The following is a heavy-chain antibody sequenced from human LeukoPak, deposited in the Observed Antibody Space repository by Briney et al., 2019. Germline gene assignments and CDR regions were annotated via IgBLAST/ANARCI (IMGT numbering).Heavy chain of an antibody. D-gene: IGHD3-10*01. J-gene: IGHJ6*02. CDR3: AREGTMVRGVIITSYYYYGMDV. V-gene: IGHV3-48*01. Sequence: GGSLRLSCAASGFTFSSYRMNWVRQAPGKGLEWVSYISSSSSTIYYADSVKGRFTISRDNAKNSLYLQMNSLRAEDTAVYYCAREGTMVRGVIITSYYYYGMDVWGQGTTVTVSS. CDR1: GFTFSSYR. CDR2: ISSSSSTI.